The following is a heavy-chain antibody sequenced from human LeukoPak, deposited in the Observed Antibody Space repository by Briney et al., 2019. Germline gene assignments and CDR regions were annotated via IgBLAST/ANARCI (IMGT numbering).Heavy chain of an antibody. Sequence: GGPLRLSCAASGFTFSSYDMHWVRQAPGKGLEWVAVISYDRSNKYYADSLKGRFTISRDNSKNTLYLQMNSLRTEDTAVYYCAKLPTVAATIAGSGYWGQGTLVTVSS. J-gene: IGHJ4*02. D-gene: IGHD6-19*01. CDR2: ISYDRSNK. CDR3: AKLPTVAATIAGSGY. V-gene: IGHV3-30*18. CDR1: GFTFSSYD.